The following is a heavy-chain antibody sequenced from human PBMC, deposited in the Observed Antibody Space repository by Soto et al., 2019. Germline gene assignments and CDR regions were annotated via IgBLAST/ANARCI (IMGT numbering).Heavy chain of an antibody. Sequence: EVQLVESGGGLVQPGGSLRLSRAASGFTFSSYWMHWVRHAPGKGLVWVSRINSDGSSTSYADSVQGRFTISRDNAKNTLYLQMHSLRAEDTAVYYCAVAVDGITAIGYWCQGTLGTVSS. V-gene: IGHV3-74*01. CDR3: AVAVDGITAIGY. CDR2: INSDGSST. D-gene: IGHD6-19*01. CDR1: GFTFSSYW. J-gene: IGHJ4*02.